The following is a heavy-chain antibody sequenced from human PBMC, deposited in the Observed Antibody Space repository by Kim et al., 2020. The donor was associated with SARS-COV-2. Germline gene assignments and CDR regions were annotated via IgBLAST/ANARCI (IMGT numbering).Heavy chain of an antibody. CDR3: AKDTEEYSSGRSYFDY. D-gene: IGHD6-19*01. CDR1: GFTFSSYG. J-gene: IGHJ4*03. CDR2: ISYDGSNK. Sequence: GGSLRLSCAASGFTFSSYGMHWVRQAPGKGLEWVAVISYDGSNKYYADSVKGRFTISRDNSKNTLYLQMNSLRAEDTAVYYCAKDTEEYSSGRSYFDYWG. V-gene: IGHV3-30*18.